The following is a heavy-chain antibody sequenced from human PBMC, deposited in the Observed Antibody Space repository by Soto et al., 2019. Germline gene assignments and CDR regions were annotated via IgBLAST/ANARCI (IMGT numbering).Heavy chain of an antibody. D-gene: IGHD6-6*01. V-gene: IGHV3-33*01. Sequence: QVQLVESGGGVVQPGGSLRLSCVGSGYVFSTNGIHWVRQAPGKGLEWVADIWHDGSKEYYADFVKGRFTISRDNNRNTVYLQMDSLRVEDTAVYFCARDVWRGSSSKVLDYWGQGTLVTVSS. CDR3: ARDVWRGSSSKVLDY. CDR1: GYVFSTNG. CDR2: IWHDGSKE. J-gene: IGHJ4*02.